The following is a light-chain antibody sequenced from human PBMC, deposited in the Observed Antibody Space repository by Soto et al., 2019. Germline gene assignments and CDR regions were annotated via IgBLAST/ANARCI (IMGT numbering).Light chain of an antibody. Sequence: QSALTQPPSVSGSPGQSVTISCTGTSSDVGTYNRVSWYQQPPGTAPKLMIYEVSNRPSGVPDRFSGSKSGNTASLTISGLQAEDEADYYCSSYTSSSTLLFYGGPKLTVL. CDR1: SSDVGTYNR. CDR3: SSYTSSSTLL. J-gene: IGLJ2*01. CDR2: EVS. V-gene: IGLV2-18*02.